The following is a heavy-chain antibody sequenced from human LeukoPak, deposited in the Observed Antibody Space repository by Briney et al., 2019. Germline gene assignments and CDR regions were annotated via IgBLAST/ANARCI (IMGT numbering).Heavy chain of an antibody. CDR1: GGSISSDY. CDR2: VFHTGNT. CDR3: ARGGYSSPNRMDY. J-gene: IGHJ4*02. Sequence: SETLSLTCIVSGGSISSDYWIWLRQPPGKGLEWIGNVFHTGNTNYSPSLRSRVTISLDTSKNQFSLSLRSVIAADTAVYYCARGGYSSPNRMDYWGQGTLVTVSS. V-gene: IGHV4-59*01. D-gene: IGHD6-13*01.